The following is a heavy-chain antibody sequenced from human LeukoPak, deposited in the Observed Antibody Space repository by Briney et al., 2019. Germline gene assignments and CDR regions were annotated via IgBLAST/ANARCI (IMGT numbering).Heavy chain of an antibody. CDR3: ARGPPNWGMVGY. CDR2: MKSNNGHT. Sequence: ASVKVSCKASGYTFSSFDFNWVRQATGQGLEWMGWMKSNNGHTGYAQKFQGRVTMTRDTSISTAYMELSSLTFEDTAVYYCARGPPNWGMVGYWGQGTLVTVSS. V-gene: IGHV1-8*01. D-gene: IGHD7-27*01. J-gene: IGHJ4*02. CDR1: GYTFSSFD.